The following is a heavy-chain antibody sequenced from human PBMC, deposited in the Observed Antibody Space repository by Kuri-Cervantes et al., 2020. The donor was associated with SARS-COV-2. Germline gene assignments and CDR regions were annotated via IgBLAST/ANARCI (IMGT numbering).Heavy chain of an antibody. D-gene: IGHD6-6*01. CDR3: ARVPRSSSQTY. J-gene: IGHJ4*02. CDR2: IKQDGSEK. V-gene: IGHV3-7*01. Sequence: ETLSLTCTVSGGSISSSSYYWGWIRQPPGKGLEWVANIKQDGSEKYYVDSVKGRFTISRDNAKNSLYLQMNSLRAEDTAVYYCARVPRSSSQTYWGQGTLVTVSS. CDR1: GGSISSSSYY.